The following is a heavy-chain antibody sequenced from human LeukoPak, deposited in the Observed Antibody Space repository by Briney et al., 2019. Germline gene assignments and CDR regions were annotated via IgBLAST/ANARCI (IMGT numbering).Heavy chain of an antibody. CDR3: ASGSYYYFDY. CDR2: IYYSGST. Sequence: SETLSLTCTVSGGSISSGGYYWSWIRQHPGKGLEWIGYIYYSGSTNYNPSLKSRVSISADTSKNQFTLKVSSVTAADTAVYYCASGSYYYFDYWGQGTLVTVSS. D-gene: IGHD1-26*01. V-gene: IGHV4-61*08. CDR1: GGSISSGGYY. J-gene: IGHJ4*02.